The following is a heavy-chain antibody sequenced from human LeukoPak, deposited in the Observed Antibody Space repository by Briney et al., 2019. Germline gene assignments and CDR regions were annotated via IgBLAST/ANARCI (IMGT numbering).Heavy chain of an antibody. J-gene: IGHJ6*02. V-gene: IGHV4-4*02. CDR3: ARDQHDLYYYYGMDV. CDR1: GGSISSSNW. D-gene: IGHD1-1*01. CDR2: IYHSGST. Sequence: SGTLSLTCAVSGGSISSSNWWSWVRQPPGKGLEWIGEIYHSGSTNYNPSLKSRVTISVDKSKNQFSLKLSSVTAADTAVYYCARDQHDLYYYYGMDVWGQGTTVTVS.